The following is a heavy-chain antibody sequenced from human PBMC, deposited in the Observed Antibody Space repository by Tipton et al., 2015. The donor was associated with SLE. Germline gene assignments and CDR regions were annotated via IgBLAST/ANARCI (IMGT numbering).Heavy chain of an antibody. J-gene: IGHJ6*02. CDR3: ARTVDTVTLYHYYYYGMDV. D-gene: IGHD5-18*01. CDR2: IWYDGSNK. CDR1: GFTFSGYG. Sequence: SLRLSCTGSGFTFSGYGMHWVRQAPGKGLEWVAVIWYDGSNKYYADSVKGRFTVSRDNSKNTVYLQMSSVRVEDTAVYYCARTVDTVTLYHYYYYGMDVWGQGTTVTVSS. V-gene: IGHV3-33*01.